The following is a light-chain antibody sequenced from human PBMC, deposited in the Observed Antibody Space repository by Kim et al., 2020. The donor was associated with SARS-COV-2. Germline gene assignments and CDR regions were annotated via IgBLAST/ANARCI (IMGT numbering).Light chain of an antibody. CDR3: QQTYATPPT. V-gene: IGKV1-39*01. Sequence: SLQSGVPSRFSGSGSGTDFTLTISSLQPADFATYSCQQTYATPPTFCQGTKLEL. J-gene: IGKJ2*01.